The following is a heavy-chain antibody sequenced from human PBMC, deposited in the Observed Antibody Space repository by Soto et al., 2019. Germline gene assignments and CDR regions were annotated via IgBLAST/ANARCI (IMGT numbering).Heavy chain of an antibody. CDR3: ARPQGWFGELLELGY. CDR2: ISYDGSNK. D-gene: IGHD3-10*01. Sequence: GGSLRLSCAASGFTFSSYAMHWVRQAPGKGLEWVAVISYDGSNKYYADSVKGRFTISRDNSKNTLYLQMNSLRAEDTAVYYCARPQGWFGELLELGYWGQGTLVTVSS. CDR1: GFTFSSYA. V-gene: IGHV3-30-3*01. J-gene: IGHJ4*02.